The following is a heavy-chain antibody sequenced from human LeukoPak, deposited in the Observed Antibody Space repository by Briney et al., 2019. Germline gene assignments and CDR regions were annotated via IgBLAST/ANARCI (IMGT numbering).Heavy chain of an antibody. CDR1: GFTFSSYA. V-gene: IGHV3-23*01. CDR3: AKILSWLVTSGPSDP. Sequence: GGSLRLSCAASGFTFSSYAMSWVRQAPGKGLEWVSAISGSGGSTYCAGSVKGRFTISRDNSKNTLYLQMNSLRAEDTAVYYCAKILSWLVTSGPSDPWGQGTLVTVSS. D-gene: IGHD6-19*01. CDR2: ISGSGGST. J-gene: IGHJ5*02.